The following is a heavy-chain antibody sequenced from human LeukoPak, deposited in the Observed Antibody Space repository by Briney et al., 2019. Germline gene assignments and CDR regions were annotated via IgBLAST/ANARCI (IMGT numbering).Heavy chain of an antibody. D-gene: IGHD1-26*01. CDR2: IYTSGST. CDR3: ARDFGGSYSDAFDI. J-gene: IGHJ3*02. V-gene: IGHV4-61*02. Sequence: SQTLSLTCTVSGGSISSGSYYWSWIRQPAGKGLEWIGRIYTSGSTNYNPSLKSRVTISVDTSKNQFSLKLSSVTAADTAVYYCARDFGGSYSDAFDIWGQGTMVTVSS. CDR1: GGSISSGSYY.